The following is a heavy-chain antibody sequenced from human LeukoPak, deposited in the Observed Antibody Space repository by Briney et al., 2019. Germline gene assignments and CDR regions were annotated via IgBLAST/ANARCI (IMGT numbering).Heavy chain of an antibody. J-gene: IGHJ5*02. V-gene: IGHV1-46*01. D-gene: IGHD3-3*01. CDR3: ARGPITIFGVVPPSGNWFDP. CDR1: GYTFTSYY. CDR2: INPSGGST. Sequence: ASVKVSCKASGYTFTSYYMHWVRQAPGQGLEWMGIINPSGGSTSYAQKFQGRVTMTRDTSTSTVYMELSSLRSDDTAVYYCARGPITIFGVVPPSGNWFDPWGQGTLVTVSS.